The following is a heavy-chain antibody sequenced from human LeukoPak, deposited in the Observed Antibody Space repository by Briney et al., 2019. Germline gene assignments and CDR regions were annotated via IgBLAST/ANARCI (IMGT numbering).Heavy chain of an antibody. D-gene: IGHD5-12*01. V-gene: IGHV1-18*01. CDR1: GYTFTSYG. J-gene: IGHJ4*02. CDR3: ARGEDIVATHHGLLAPAETQDDINNFDY. CDR2: ISAYNGNT. Sequence: ASVKVSCKASGYTFTSYGISWVRQAPGQGLEWMGWISAYNGNTNYAQKLQGRVTMTTDTSTSTAYMELRSLRSDDTAVYYCARGEDIVATHHGLLAPAETQDDINNFDYWGQGILVTVSS.